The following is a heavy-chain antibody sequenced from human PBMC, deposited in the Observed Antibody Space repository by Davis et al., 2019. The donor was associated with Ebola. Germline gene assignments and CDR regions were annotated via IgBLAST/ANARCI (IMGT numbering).Heavy chain of an antibody. Sequence: GGSLRLSCAVYGGSFSGYYWSWIRQAPGKGLEWVSYISDGGRTIYYADSVKGRFTISRDNAKNSLYLQMNSLRAEDTAVYYCARSSIAARPGYYYGMDVWGQGTTVTVSS. J-gene: IGHJ6*02. V-gene: IGHV3-11*04. CDR1: GGSFSGYY. CDR2: ISDGGRTI. CDR3: ARSSIAARPGYYYGMDV. D-gene: IGHD6-6*01.